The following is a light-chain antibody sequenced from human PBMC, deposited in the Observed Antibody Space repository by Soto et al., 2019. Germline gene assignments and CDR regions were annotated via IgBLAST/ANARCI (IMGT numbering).Light chain of an antibody. CDR2: GTS. CDR1: ESISSIF. Sequence: EIVLTQSPGTVSLSRGDRATLSCRASESISSIFLAWYQQKPGQAPRLLISGTSNRATGIPDRFSGSGSGTDFTLTIHRLEPEDFAVYYCQQYHDTGTFGQGTKVDIK. CDR3: QQYHDTGT. V-gene: IGKV3-20*01. J-gene: IGKJ1*01.